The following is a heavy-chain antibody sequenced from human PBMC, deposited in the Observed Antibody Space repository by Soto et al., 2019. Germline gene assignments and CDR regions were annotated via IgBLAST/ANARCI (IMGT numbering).Heavy chain of an antibody. Sequence: DVQLLESGGHLVQPGGSLRLSCAASGFTFSSYAMSWVRQAPGKGLEWVSSVSAGGDMTYYSDSVKGWFTISRDNSNNALFLQMNSLRIEDTALYYCARGDRGGSGSPASYYYSGLDVWDQGTTVTVS. CDR1: GFTFSSYA. CDR2: VSAGGDMT. CDR3: ARGDRGGSGSPASYYYSGLDV. V-gene: IGHV3-23*01. D-gene: IGHD3-10*01. J-gene: IGHJ6*02.